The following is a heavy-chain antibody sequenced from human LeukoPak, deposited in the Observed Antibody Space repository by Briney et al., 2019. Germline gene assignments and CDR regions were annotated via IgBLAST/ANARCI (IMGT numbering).Heavy chain of an antibody. CDR3: ARVLGSGSLGRRFDP. D-gene: IGHD2-15*01. CDR2: IYYSGST. J-gene: IGHJ5*02. Sequence: SETLSLTCTVSGGSISSYYWSWIRQPPGKGLEWIGYIYYSGSTNYNPSLKSRVTISVDTSKNQFSLKLSSVTAADTAVYYCARVLGSGSLGRRFDPWGQGTLVTVSS. V-gene: IGHV4-59*01. CDR1: GGSISSYY.